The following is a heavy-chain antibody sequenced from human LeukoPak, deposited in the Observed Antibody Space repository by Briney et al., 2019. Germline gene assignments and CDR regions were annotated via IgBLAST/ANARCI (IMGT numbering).Heavy chain of an antibody. V-gene: IGHV1-46*01. D-gene: IGHD3-22*01. CDR2: INPGGGST. CDR1: GYTFTSYY. J-gene: IGHJ3*02. Sequence: WVKVSCKASGYTFTSYYMHWVRQAPGQGLEWMGIINPGGGSTSYAQKFQGRVTMTRDTSTSTVYMELSSLRSEDTAVYYCARVKPNYYDSSAYGTFDIWGQGTMVTVSS. CDR3: ARVKPNYYDSSAYGTFDI.